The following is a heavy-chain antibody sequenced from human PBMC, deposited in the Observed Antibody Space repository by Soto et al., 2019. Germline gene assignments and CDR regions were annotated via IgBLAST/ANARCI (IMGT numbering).Heavy chain of an antibody. CDR1: RCSISRGDYY. V-gene: IGHV4-30-4*01. CDR2: IYYSGST. Sequence: SEMRARTGTVSRCSISRGDYYWSWIRQPPGKGLEWIGYIYYSGSTYYNPSLKSRVTISVDTSKNQFSLKLSSVTAADTAVYYCARLGYDILTGYHPVDYWGQGTLVTVSS. CDR3: ARLGYDILTGYHPVDY. J-gene: IGHJ4*02. D-gene: IGHD3-9*01.